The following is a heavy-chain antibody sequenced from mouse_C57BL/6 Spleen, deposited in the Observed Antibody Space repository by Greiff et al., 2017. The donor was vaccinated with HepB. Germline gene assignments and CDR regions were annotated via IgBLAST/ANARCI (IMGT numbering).Heavy chain of an antibody. Sequence: VQLQQSGAELVRPGSSVKLSCKASGYTFTSYWMHWVKQRPIQGLEWIGNIDPSDSETHYNQKFKDKATLTVDKSSSTAYMKLSSLNSEDSAVYYCARRCSSGHYFDYWGQGTTLTVSS. D-gene: IGHD3-2*02. V-gene: IGHV1-52*01. CDR3: ARRCSSGHYFDY. J-gene: IGHJ2*01. CDR2: IDPSDSET. CDR1: GYTFTSYW.